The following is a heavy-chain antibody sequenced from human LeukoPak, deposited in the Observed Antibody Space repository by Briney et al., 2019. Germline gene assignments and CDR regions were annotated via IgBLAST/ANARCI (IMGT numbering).Heavy chain of an antibody. CDR2: INDDGSTT. CDR3: ARALGSSSDF. J-gene: IGHJ4*02. Sequence: GGSLRLSCAASGFTFRNSWIHWVRQAPGKGLVWVSRINDDGSTTNYADSVKGRLTISRDNAKNTLYLQMNSLSGEDTAVYYCARALGSSSDFWGQGTLVTVSS. CDR1: GFTFRNSW. V-gene: IGHV3-74*01. D-gene: IGHD1-26*01.